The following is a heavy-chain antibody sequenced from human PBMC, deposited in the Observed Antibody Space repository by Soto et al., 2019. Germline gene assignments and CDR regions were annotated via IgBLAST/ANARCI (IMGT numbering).Heavy chain of an antibody. CDR2: IYYGGIT. CDR3: ATLVGATPLRGY. Sequence: QLQLQESGPGLVKPSETLSLTCTVSGGSISSSSYYWGWIRQPPGKGLEWIGSIYYGGITYYNPPLKSLVTISVDTSKNHFSLKLSSVTAADTAVYYCATLVGATPLRGYWGQGTLVTVSS. CDR1: GGSISSSSYY. J-gene: IGHJ4*02. V-gene: IGHV4-39*02. D-gene: IGHD1-26*01.